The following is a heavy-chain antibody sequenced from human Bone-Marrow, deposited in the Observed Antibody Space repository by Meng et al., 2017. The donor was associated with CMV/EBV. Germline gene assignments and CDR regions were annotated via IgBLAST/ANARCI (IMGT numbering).Heavy chain of an antibody. D-gene: IGHD2-2*01. Sequence: SVKVSCKASGGTFSSYAISWVRQAPGQGLEWMGGIIPILGIANYAQKFQGRVTITADKSTSTAYMELSSLRAEDTAVYYCARDQWCSSTSCYVHYYYGMDVWGQGTTVTVSS. V-gene: IGHV1-69*10. J-gene: IGHJ6*02. CDR2: IIPILGIA. CDR1: GGTFSSYA. CDR3: ARDQWCSSTSCYVHYYYGMDV.